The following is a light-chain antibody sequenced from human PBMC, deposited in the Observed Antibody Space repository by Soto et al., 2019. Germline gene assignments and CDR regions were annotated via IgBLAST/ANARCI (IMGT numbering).Light chain of an antibody. CDR1: NRDIGAYNL. CDR2: EVR. CDR3: SSYTTTSTLL. J-gene: IGLJ3*02. Sequence: QSVLTQAASVSGSLGQSITISCTGSNRDIGAYNLVSWYQQYPDTAPKLIIYEVRNRPSGVSYRFTGSRSGNTASLTISALQADDESTFYCSSYTTTSTLLFGGGTQLTVL. V-gene: IGLV2-14*01.